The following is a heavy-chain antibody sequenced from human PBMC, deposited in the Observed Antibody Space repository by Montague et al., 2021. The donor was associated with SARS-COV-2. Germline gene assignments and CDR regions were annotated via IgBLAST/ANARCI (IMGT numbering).Heavy chain of an antibody. J-gene: IGHJ4*02. D-gene: IGHD7-27*01. CDR1: GFSLISDGVG. V-gene: IGHV2-5*01. Sequence: PALVKPTQTLTLTCTFSGFSLISDGVGVGWIRQPPGKALEWLALIFWNDDTRYNSPLKNRLTVTKDTSKNQVVLTMTNMDPLDTGTYYCAHSPLFSSLGDFDSWGQGTLVTVAS. CDR2: IFWNDDT. CDR3: AHSPLFSSLGDFDS.